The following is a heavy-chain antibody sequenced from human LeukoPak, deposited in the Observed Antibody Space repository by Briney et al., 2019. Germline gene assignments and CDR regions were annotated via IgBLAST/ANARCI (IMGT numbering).Heavy chain of an antibody. D-gene: IGHD2-2*02. CDR1: GGSFSGYY. Sequence: SETLSLTCAVYGGSFSGYYWSWIRQPPGKGLEWIGEINHSGSTNYNPSLKSRVTMSVDTSKNQFSLKLSSVTAADTAVYYCAREYCSSTSCYIVFGNWFDPWGQGTLVTVSS. CDR2: INHSGST. CDR3: AREYCSSTSCYIVFGNWFDP. V-gene: IGHV4-34*01. J-gene: IGHJ5*02.